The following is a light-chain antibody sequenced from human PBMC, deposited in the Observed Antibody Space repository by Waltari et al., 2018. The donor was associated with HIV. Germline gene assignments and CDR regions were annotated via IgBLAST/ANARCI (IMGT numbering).Light chain of an antibody. CDR2: RNN. V-gene: IGLV1-47*01. J-gene: IGLJ2*01. CDR1: SSNIGTNY. Sequence: QSVLTQPPSASGTPGQSVTISCSGTSSNIGTNYVYWYQQFPGTAPKLLIYRNNKRPSGVPDRFSGSKSGTSASLAIRGLRSDDEADYYCAAWDDTLTVVFGGGTKLTVL. CDR3: AAWDDTLTVV.